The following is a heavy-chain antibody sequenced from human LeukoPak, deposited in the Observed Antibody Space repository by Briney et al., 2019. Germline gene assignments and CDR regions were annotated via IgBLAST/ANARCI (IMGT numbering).Heavy chain of an antibody. Sequence: ASVKVSCKASGGTFSSSAISWVRQAPGQGREWMGGIIPIFGTANYAQKFQGRVTITTDESTSTAYMELSSLRSEDTAVYYCARDRGTTYDAFDIWGQGTMVTVSS. CDR2: IIPIFGTA. CDR3: ARDRGTTYDAFDI. J-gene: IGHJ3*02. CDR1: GGTFSSSA. D-gene: IGHD1-14*01. V-gene: IGHV1-69*05.